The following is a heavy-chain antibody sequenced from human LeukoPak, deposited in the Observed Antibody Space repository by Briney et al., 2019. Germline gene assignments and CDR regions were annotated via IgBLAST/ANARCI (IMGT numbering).Heavy chain of an antibody. CDR2: IKQGAGER. J-gene: IGHJ4*02. CDR1: GFTFSSHW. D-gene: IGHD4-17*01. CDR3: ARGPNYGSRTDFLDY. V-gene: IGHV3-7*03. Sequence: GGSLRLSCAASGFTFSSHWMNWVRQAPGKGLEWVANIKQGAGERNYVDSVKGRFTVSRDDAKSSVFLQMNSLRAEDTAIYFCARGPNYGSRTDFLDYWGQGTLVTASS.